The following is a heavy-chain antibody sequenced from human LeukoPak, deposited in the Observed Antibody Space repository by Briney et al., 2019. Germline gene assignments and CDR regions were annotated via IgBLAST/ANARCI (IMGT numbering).Heavy chain of an antibody. D-gene: IGHD4-17*01. Sequence: SGTLSLTCAVSGGSISSSNWWSWVRQPPGKGLEWIGEIYRSGSANYNPSLKSRVTISVDKSKNQFSLRLSSVTAADTAVYYCARASHDYGDYSHFDYWGQGTLVTVSS. CDR3: ARASHDYGDYSHFDY. CDR1: GGSISSSNW. V-gene: IGHV4-4*02. J-gene: IGHJ4*02. CDR2: IYRSGSA.